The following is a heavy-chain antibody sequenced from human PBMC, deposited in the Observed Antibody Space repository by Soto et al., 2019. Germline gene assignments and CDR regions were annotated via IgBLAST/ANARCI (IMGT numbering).Heavy chain of an antibody. J-gene: IGHJ4*02. D-gene: IGHD1-1*01. CDR2: ISAYNGNT. Sequence: QVQLVQSGPEVKRPGASVKVSCKASGYTFTSYGISWVRQAPGQGLELMGWISAYNGNTKYEEEFQGRVTMTTDTSTSTAHMELRGLRSDDTAVYYCARDHVGRRWYPDSWGQGTLVTVSS. CDR3: ARDHVGRRWYPDS. CDR1: GYTFTSYG. V-gene: IGHV1-18*04.